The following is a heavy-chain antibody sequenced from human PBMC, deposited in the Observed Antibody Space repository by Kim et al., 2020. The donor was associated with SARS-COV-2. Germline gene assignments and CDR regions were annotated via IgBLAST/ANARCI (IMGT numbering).Heavy chain of an antibody. CDR1: GGSISSYY. J-gene: IGHJ4*02. CDR2: IYYSGST. V-gene: IGHV4-59*08. D-gene: IGHD3-9*01. Sequence: SETLSRTCTVSGGSISSYYWSWIRQPPGKGLEWIGYIYYSGSTNYNPSLKSRVTISVDTSKNQFSLKLSSVTAADTAVYYCARHNYDILTGWNPYYFDYWGQGTLVTVSS. CDR3: ARHNYDILTGWNPYYFDY.